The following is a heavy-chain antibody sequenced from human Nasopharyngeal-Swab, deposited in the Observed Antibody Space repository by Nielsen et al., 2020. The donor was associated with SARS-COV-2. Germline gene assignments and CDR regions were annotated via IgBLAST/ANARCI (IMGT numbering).Heavy chain of an antibody. Sequence: GGSLRLSCAASGFTLRSYAMTWVRQTPGKGLEWVSSVSKNGDTTFYADSVRGRFTISSDDSKNTLYLQMNSLRAEDTAVYYCAKESRRLLWFGEARGYWGQGTLVTVSS. CDR1: GFTLRSYA. V-gene: IGHV3-23*01. CDR2: VSKNGDTT. D-gene: IGHD3-10*01. J-gene: IGHJ4*02. CDR3: AKESRRLLWFGEARGY.